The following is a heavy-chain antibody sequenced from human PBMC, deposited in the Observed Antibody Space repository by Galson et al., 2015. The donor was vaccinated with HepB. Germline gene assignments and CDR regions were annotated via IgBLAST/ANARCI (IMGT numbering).Heavy chain of an antibody. V-gene: IGHV1-69*02. D-gene: IGHD2-21*02. J-gene: IGHJ4*02. CDR3: ARGTYCGGDCYSPLFDS. CDR2: IIPILGIP. CDR1: GGTFSSYT. Sequence: SVKVSCKASGGTFSSYTITWVRQAPGQGLEWMGRIIPILGIPIYAQKFQGRLTISADKSTSTAYMELSTLRSEDTAVYYCARGTYCGGDCYSPLFDSWGQGTLVTVSS.